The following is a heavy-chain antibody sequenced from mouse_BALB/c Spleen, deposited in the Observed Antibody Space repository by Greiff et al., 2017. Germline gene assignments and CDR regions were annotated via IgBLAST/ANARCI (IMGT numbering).Heavy chain of an antibody. J-gene: IGHJ3*01. CDR2: IWTGGGT. V-gene: IGHV2-9-2*01. CDR3: VRLYGNYSWFAY. CDR1: GFSLTSYD. D-gene: IGHD2-1*01. Sequence: QVQLKESGPGLVAPSQSLSITCTVSGFSLTSYDISWIRQPPGKGLEWLGVIWTGGGTNYNSAFMSRLSISKDNSKSQVFLKMNSLQTDDTAIYYCVRLYGNYSWFAYWGQGTLVTVSA.